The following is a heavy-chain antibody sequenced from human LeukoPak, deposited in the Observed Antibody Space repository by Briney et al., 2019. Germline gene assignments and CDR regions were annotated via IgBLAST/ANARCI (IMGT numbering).Heavy chain of an antibody. CDR2: ISWNSGSI. CDR3: AKIPSLQLWLIYYFDY. V-gene: IGHV3-9*01. CDR1: GFTFDDYA. Sequence: GGSLRLSCAASGFTFDDYAMHWVRQAPGKGLEWVSGISWNSGSIGYADSVKGRFTISRDNAKNSLYLQMNSLRAEDTAVYYCAKIPSLQLWLIYYFDYWGQGTLVTVSS. D-gene: IGHD5-18*01. J-gene: IGHJ4*02.